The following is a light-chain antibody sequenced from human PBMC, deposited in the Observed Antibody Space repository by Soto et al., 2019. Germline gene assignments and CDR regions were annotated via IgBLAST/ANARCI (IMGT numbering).Light chain of an antibody. CDR2: EVS. CDR1: SSDVGCYNY. J-gene: IGLJ2*01. Sequence: QSALTQHPSASGSPGQSVTISCTGTSSDVGCYNYDSWYQQHPGKAPKLMIYEVSKRPSGVPDRFSGSKSGNTASLTVSGLQAEDDADYYCSSYAGSNNVVFGAGTKLTVL. CDR3: SSYAGSNNVV. V-gene: IGLV2-8*01.